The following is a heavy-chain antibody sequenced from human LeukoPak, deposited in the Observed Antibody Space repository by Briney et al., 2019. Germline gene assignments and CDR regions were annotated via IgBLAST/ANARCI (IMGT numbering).Heavy chain of an antibody. Sequence: PSETLSLTCTVSGGSISSSSYYWGWIRQPPGKGLEWIGSIYYSGSTYYNPSLKSRVTISVDTSKNQFSLKLSSVTAADTAVYYCARALIVVVVFDYWGQGTLVTVSS. V-gene: IGHV4-39*01. J-gene: IGHJ4*02. CDR1: GGSISSSSYY. CDR2: IYYSGST. CDR3: ARALIVVVVFDY. D-gene: IGHD2-15*01.